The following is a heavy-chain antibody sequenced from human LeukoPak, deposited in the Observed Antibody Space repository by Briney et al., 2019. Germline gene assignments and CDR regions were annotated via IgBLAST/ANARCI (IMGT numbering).Heavy chain of an antibody. CDR3: ARIPNTYYYDSSGYSLPSNWFDP. CDR1: GGSISSYY. J-gene: IGHJ5*02. Sequence: SGTLSLTCTVSGGSISSYYWSWIRQPPGKGLEWIGYIYYSGSTNYNPSLKSRVTISVDTSKNQFSLKLSSVTAADTAVYYCARIPNTYYYDSSGYSLPSNWFDPWGQGTLVTVSS. CDR2: IYYSGST. D-gene: IGHD3-22*01. V-gene: IGHV4-59*01.